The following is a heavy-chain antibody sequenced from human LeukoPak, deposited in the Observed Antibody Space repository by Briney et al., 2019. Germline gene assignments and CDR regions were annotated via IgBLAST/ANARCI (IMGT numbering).Heavy chain of an antibody. CDR1: GGSISSYY. CDR2: IYYSGST. Sequence: SETLSLTCIVSGGSISSYYWSWIRQPPGKGLEWIGYIYYSGSTNYNPSLKSRVTISVDTSKNQFSLKLSSVTAADTAVYYCAREDYYYGMDVWGQGTTVTVSS. CDR3: AREDYYYGMDV. J-gene: IGHJ6*02. V-gene: IGHV4-59*01.